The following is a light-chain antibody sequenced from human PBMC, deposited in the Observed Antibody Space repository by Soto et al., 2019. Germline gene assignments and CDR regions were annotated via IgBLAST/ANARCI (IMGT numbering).Light chain of an antibody. V-gene: IGLV2-23*02. CDR1: SSDVGSNNL. CDR2: EVS. Sequence: QSALTQPASVSGSPGQSITISCTGTSSDVGSNNLVSWYQQHPGQAPKLMIYEVSKRPLGVSARFSASKSGNTASLTISGLKAEDEADYYCCSYGGSRAVFGGGTQLTVL. CDR3: CSYGGSRAV. J-gene: IGLJ7*01.